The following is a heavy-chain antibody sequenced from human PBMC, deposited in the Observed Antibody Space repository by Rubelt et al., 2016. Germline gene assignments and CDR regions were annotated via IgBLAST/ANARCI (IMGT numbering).Heavy chain of an antibody. J-gene: IGHJ3*02. CDR2: ISAYNGNT. V-gene: IGHV1-18*01. D-gene: IGHD6-19*01. Sequence: QVQLVQSGAEVKKPGASVKVSCKASGYTFTSYGISWVRQAPGQGLEWMGWISAYNGNTNFAQKLQGRVTMTTDTSTSTAYMELRRLRADDTVVYYRERAVAGDDAFDIWGQGTMVTVSS. CDR1: GYTFTSYG. CDR3: ERAVAGDDAFDI.